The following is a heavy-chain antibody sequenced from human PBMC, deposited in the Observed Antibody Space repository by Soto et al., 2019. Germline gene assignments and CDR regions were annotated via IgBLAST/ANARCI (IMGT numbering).Heavy chain of an antibody. J-gene: IGHJ4*02. CDR3: AKDRLLYGSGSYPIDY. V-gene: IGHV3-30*18. Sequence: QVQLVESGGGVVQPGRSLRLSCAASGFTFRSYGMQWVGQAPGKGLELMAIISYDGGHKYYADSVKGRFTISRDNSKNTVYLQMNNLRPQDTAMYYCAKDRLLYGSGSYPIDYWGQGTLVTVSS. CDR1: GFTFRSYG. CDR2: ISYDGGHK. D-gene: IGHD3-10*01.